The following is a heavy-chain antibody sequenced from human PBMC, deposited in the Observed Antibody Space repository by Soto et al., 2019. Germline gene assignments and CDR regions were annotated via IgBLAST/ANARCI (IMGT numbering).Heavy chain of an antibody. CDR1: GFSFESYG. J-gene: IGHJ4*02. D-gene: IGHD5-18*01. V-gene: IGHV3-33*01. CDR2: IWFDGSDR. CDR3: VRGHGYTSGPFDN. Sequence: ESGGGVVQPGRSLRLSCAESGFSFESYGMHWVRQAPGKGLEWVAAIWFDGSDRKYVDYVKGRFTISRDNSKTRVFLQMTSLSAEDTAVYYCVRGHGYTSGPFDNWGQGTLVTVSS.